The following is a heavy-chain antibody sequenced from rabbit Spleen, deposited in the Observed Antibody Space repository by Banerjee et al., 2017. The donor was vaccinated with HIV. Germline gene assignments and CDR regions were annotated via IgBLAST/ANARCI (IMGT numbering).Heavy chain of an antibody. D-gene: IGHD7-1*01. J-gene: IGHJ4*01. V-gene: IGHV1S45*01. Sequence: QEQLVEYGGDLVQPEGSLTLTCKASGLDFSSSYWICWVRQAPGKGLEWIACIHTTVGNTHYASWAKGRFTISKTSSTTVTLQMTSLTAADTATYFCARSGSADIGYVIGMGLWGQGTLVTVS. CDR3: ARSGSADIGYVIGMGL. CDR1: GLDFSSSYW. CDR2: IHTTVGNT.